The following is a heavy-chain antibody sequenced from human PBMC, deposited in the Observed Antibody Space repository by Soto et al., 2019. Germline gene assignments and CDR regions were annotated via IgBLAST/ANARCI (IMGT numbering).Heavy chain of an antibody. CDR1: GFSFSSYW. J-gene: IGHJ3*01. CDR3: ARSPGGYYID. D-gene: IGHD3-9*01. Sequence: GGSLRLSCAASGFSFSSYWMHWVRQGPGKGLVWVSRINTDGSSTNYADSVKGRFTISRDNAKNTLYLQMNSLRAEDTAVYYCARSPGGYYIDGGQGTRVTVSS. CDR2: INTDGSST. V-gene: IGHV3-74*01.